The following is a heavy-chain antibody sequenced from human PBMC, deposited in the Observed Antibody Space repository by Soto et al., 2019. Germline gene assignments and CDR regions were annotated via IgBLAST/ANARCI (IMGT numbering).Heavy chain of an antibody. CDR3: ARGTIAARPYYYYYGMDV. J-gene: IGHJ6*02. Sequence: PGESLKISCKGSGYSLTSYWISWVRQMPGKGLEWMGRIDPSDSYTNYSPSFQGHVTISADKSISAAYLQWSSLKASDTAMYYCARGTIAARPYYYYYGMDVWGQGTTVTVSS. V-gene: IGHV5-10-1*01. D-gene: IGHD6-6*01. CDR1: GYSLTSYW. CDR2: IDPSDSYT.